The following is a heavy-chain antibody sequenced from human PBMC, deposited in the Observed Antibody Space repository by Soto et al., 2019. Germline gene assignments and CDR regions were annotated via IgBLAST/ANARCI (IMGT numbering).Heavy chain of an antibody. J-gene: IGHJ3*02. V-gene: IGHV4-34*01. CDR3: ARVERGTATTVVDDFDI. D-gene: IGHD1-1*01. Sequence: QVQLQQWGAGLLKPSETLSLTCAVYGGFVSSGTYYWSWIRQPPGKGLEWIGEMTHSGGTHFNPPLKSRVTISVDTSKNQFSLKMSSVIAADTALYYRARVERGTATTVVDDFDIWGPGTMVTVSS. CDR1: GGFVSSGTYY. CDR2: MTHSGGT.